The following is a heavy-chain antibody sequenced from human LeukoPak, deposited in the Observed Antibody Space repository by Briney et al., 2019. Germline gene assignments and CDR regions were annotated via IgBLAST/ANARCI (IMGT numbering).Heavy chain of an antibody. CDR2: VTSSGGNT. Sequence: PGGSLRLSCTASGFTFSSYAMSWVRQAPGKGLEWVSAVTSSGGNTYYAGSVKGRFTISRDNSKDTLYLQMNSLRAEDAAVYYCARLMPPVDCSRTSCLGFDYWGQGTLVTVSS. J-gene: IGHJ4*02. CDR3: ARLMPPVDCSRTSCLGFDY. CDR1: GFTFSSYA. D-gene: IGHD2-2*01. V-gene: IGHV3-23*01.